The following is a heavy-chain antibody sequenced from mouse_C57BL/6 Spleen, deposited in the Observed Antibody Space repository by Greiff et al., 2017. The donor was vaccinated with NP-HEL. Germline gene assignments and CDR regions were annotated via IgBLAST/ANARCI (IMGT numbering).Heavy chain of an antibody. CDR2: IDPSDSYT. J-gene: IGHJ3*01. CDR3: ARPSLLGSFAY. D-gene: IGHD2-1*01. CDR1: GYTFTSYW. V-gene: IGHV1-50*01. Sequence: QVQLQQPGAELVKPGASVKLSCKASGYTFTSYWMQWVKQRPGQGLEWIGEIDPSDSYTNYNQKFKGKATLTVDTSSSTAYMQLRSLTSEDSAVYYCARPSLLGSFAYWGQGTLVTVSA.